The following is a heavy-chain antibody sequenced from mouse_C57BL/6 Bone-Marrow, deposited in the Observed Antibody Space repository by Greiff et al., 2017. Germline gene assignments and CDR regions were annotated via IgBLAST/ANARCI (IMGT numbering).Heavy chain of an antibody. D-gene: IGHD2-4*01. J-gene: IGHJ3*01. CDR3: TPIYYDYGAWFAY. CDR2: IDPETGGT. V-gene: IGHV1-15*01. Sequence: VKLQESGAELVRPGASVTLSCKASGYTFTDYEMHWVKQTPVHGLEWIGAIDPETGGTAYNQKFKGKAILTADKSSSTAYMELRSLTSEDSAVYYCTPIYYDYGAWFAYWGQGTLVTVSA. CDR1: GYTFTDYE.